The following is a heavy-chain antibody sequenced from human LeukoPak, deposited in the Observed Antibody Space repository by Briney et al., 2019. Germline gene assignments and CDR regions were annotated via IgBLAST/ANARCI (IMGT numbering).Heavy chain of an antibody. J-gene: IGHJ4*02. CDR2: IYHSGST. CDR3: ARGEFVDSSGYYYFDY. D-gene: IGHD3-22*01. CDR1: GGSISSGGYY. Sequence: SETLSLTCTVSGGSISSGGYYWGWIRQHPGKGLEWIGYIYHSGSTYYNPSLKSRVTISVDTSKNEFSLKLSSVTAADTAVYYCARGEFVDSSGYYYFDYWGQGTLVTVSS. V-gene: IGHV4-31*03.